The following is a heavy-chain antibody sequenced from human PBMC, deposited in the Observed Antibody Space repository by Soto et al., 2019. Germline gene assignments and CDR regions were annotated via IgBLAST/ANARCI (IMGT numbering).Heavy chain of an antibody. V-gene: IGHV4-39*01. D-gene: IGHD3-10*01. J-gene: IGHJ4*02. Sequence: SETLSLTCTVSGDSISSSNYFWGWIRQPPGKGLEWTGTIFYSGSTYYNPSLKSRVTISVDTSKNQFSLKLTSVTAADTALYYCARRYGWLYFDYWGQGSLVTVSS. CDR3: ARRYGWLYFDY. CDR1: GDSISSSNYF. CDR2: IFYSGST.